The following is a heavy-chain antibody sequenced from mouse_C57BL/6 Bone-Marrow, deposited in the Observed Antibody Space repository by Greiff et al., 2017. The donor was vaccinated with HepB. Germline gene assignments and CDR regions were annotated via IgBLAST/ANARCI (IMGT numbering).Heavy chain of an antibody. CDR2: ISDGGSYT. Sequence: EVQLVESGGGLVKPGGSLKLSCAASGFTFSSYAMSWVRQTPEKRLEWVATISDGGSYTYYPDNVKGRFTISRDNAKNSLYLQMSHLKSEDTAIYYCARENYCGSSLYAMDYWGQGTSVTVSS. CDR1: GFTFSSYA. D-gene: IGHD1-1*01. CDR3: ARENYCGSSLYAMDY. V-gene: IGHV5-4*01. J-gene: IGHJ4*01.